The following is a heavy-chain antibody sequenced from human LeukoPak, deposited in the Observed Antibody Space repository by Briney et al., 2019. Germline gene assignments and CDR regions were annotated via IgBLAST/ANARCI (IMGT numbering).Heavy chain of an antibody. CDR3: ASYQVGATSGFDY. J-gene: IGHJ4*02. Sequence: SETLSLTCTVSDGSISSRRYYGGWIRQPPGKGLEWIGNIYYSGSTYYNPSLKSRVTISVDTSKNQFSLKLSSVTATDTAVYYCASYQVGATSGFDYWGQGTLVTVSS. D-gene: IGHD1-26*01. CDR1: DGSISSRRYY. CDR2: IYYSGST. V-gene: IGHV4-39*01.